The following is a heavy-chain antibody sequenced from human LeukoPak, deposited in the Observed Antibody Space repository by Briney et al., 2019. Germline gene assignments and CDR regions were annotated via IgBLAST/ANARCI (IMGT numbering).Heavy chain of an antibody. CDR3: ARHGKIAAAGTHWFDP. Sequence: SEILSLTCTVSGGSISSYYWSWIRQPPGKGLEWIGYIYYSGSTNYNPSLKSRVTISVDTSKNQFSLKLSSVTAADTAVYYCARHGKIAAAGTHWFDPWGQGTLVTVSS. CDR2: IYYSGST. D-gene: IGHD6-13*01. J-gene: IGHJ5*02. CDR1: GGSISSYY. V-gene: IGHV4-59*08.